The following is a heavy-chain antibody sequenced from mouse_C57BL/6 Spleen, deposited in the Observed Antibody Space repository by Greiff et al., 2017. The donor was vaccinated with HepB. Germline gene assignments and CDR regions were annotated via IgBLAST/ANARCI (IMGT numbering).Heavy chain of an antibody. D-gene: IGHD4-1*01. CDR2: INYDGSST. Sequence: EVNVVESEGGLVQPGSSMKLSCTASGFTFSDYYMAWVRQVPEKGLEWVANINYDGSSTYYLDSLKSRFIISRDNAKNILYLQMSSLKSEDTATYYCAREDWDDYAMDYWGQGTSVTVSS. CDR1: GFTFSDYY. CDR3: AREDWDDYAMDY. V-gene: IGHV5-16*01. J-gene: IGHJ4*01.